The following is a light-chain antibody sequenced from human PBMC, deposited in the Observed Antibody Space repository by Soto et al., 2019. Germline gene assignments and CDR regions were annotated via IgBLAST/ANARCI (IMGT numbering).Light chain of an antibody. CDR1: ESIKSY. J-gene: IGKJ5*01. V-gene: IGKV1-39*01. Sequence: DTQMTQSPSSLSASVGDRVTISCRASESIKSYLNWYQQKPGKAPKLLIYGVSNLQSGVPSRFSGGLSGTDFTLTISSLQPEDFATYYCQQSNTVPNTFGQGTRLEIK. CDR3: QQSNTVPNT. CDR2: GVS.